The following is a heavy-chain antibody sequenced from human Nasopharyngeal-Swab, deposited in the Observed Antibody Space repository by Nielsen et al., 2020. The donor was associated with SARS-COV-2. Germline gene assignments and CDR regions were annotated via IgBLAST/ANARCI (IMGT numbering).Heavy chain of an antibody. Sequence: GESLKISCAASGFAVSRTYMTWVRQAPGKGLEWVSIIYSGGSTYYADSVKGRFTISRDNSKNTLYLQMNSLRAEDTAVYYWARVSGGDCYSFCYYYYYMDVWGKGTTVTVSS. CDR2: IYSGGST. CDR3: ARVSGGDCYSFCYYYYYMDV. V-gene: IGHV3-53*01. D-gene: IGHD2-21*02. J-gene: IGHJ6*03. CDR1: GFAVSRTY.